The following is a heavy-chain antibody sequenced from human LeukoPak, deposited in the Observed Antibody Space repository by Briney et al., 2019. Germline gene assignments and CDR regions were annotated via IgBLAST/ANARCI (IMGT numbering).Heavy chain of an antibody. Sequence: GGSLRLSCAASGFKFDDYGMSWVRQAPGKGLEWVSGINWNGGSTGYADSVKGRFTISRDNAKNSLYLQMNSLRAEDTALYHCAGGVGSGYYFDYWGQGTLVTVSS. CDR1: GFKFDDYG. D-gene: IGHD3-22*01. CDR3: AGGVGSGYYFDY. J-gene: IGHJ4*02. V-gene: IGHV3-20*01. CDR2: INWNGGST.